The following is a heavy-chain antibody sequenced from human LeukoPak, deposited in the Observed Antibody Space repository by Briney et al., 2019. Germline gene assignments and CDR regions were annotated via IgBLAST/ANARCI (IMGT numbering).Heavy chain of an antibody. CDR3: ARGTGIAVADFDY. Sequence: QSGGSLRLSCAASGFTFSSYWMSWVRQAPGKGLEWVANIKQDGSEKYYVYSVKGRFTISRDNAKHSLYLQMNSLRAEDTAVYYCARGTGIAVADFDYWGQGTLVTVSS. V-gene: IGHV3-7*01. J-gene: IGHJ4*02. CDR1: GFTFSSYW. CDR2: IKQDGSEK. D-gene: IGHD6-19*01.